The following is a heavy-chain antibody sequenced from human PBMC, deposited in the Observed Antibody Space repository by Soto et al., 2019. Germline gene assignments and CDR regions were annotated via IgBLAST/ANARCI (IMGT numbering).Heavy chain of an antibody. CDR2: IIPIFGTA. CDR1: GGTFSSYA. Sequence: QVQLVQSGAEVKKPGSSVKVSCKASGGTFSSYAISWVRQAPGQGLEWMGGIIPIFGTANYAQKFQGRVTITADESTSKAYMELSSVRSEDTAVYYCARPTKPLYYYYGMDVWGQGTTVTVSS. J-gene: IGHJ6*02. D-gene: IGHD1-1*01. CDR3: ARPTKPLYYYYGMDV. V-gene: IGHV1-69*12.